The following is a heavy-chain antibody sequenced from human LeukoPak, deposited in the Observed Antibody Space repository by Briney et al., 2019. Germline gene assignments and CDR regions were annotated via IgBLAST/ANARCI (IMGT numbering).Heavy chain of an antibody. V-gene: IGHV4-4*09. Sequence: PSETLSLTCTVSGGSISSYYWSWIRQPPGKGLEWLGYIYTSGSTNYNPSPKSRVTISVDTSKNQFSLKLSSVTAADTAVYYCARRGRGGATPDYWGQGTLVTVSS. CDR3: ARRGRGGATPDY. CDR1: GGSISSYY. D-gene: IGHD1-26*01. CDR2: IYTSGST. J-gene: IGHJ4*02.